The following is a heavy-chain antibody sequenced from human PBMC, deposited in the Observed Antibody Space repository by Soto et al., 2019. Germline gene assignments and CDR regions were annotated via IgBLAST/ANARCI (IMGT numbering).Heavy chain of an antibody. J-gene: IGHJ5*02. CDR3: ARDRSGGYYWFDP. Sequence: SETLSLTCVVSGYSITSGYHWGWLRQSPGKGLELIGSVYYTGSGYYSPSLKSRVTISVDTSKNQFSLKLTSVTAADTAVYYCARDRSGGYYWFDPWGPGTLVTVSS. D-gene: IGHD1-26*01. CDR1: GYSITSGYH. V-gene: IGHV4-38-2*02. CDR2: VYYTGSG.